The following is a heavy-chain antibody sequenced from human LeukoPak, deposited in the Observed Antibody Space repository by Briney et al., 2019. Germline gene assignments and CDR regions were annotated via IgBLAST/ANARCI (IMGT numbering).Heavy chain of an antibody. D-gene: IGHD5-24*01. CDR1: GYTFTGYY. J-gene: IGHJ4*02. V-gene: IGHV1-2*06. Sequence: ASVKVSCKASGYTFTGYYMHWVRQAPGQGLEWMGRINPNGGGTNYAQKFQGRVTMTRDTSISTAYMELSRLRSDDTAVYYCARDLDGYNPPLPFDYWGQGTLVTVSS. CDR3: ARDLDGYNPPLPFDY. CDR2: INPNGGGT.